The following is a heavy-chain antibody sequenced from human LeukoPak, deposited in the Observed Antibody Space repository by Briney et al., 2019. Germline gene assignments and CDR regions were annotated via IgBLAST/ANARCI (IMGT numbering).Heavy chain of an antibody. J-gene: IGHJ4*02. CDR1: GFTVSSNY. CDR2: IYAGGST. V-gene: IGHV3-66*01. Sequence: GGSLRLSCAASGFTVSSNYMSWVRQAPGKGLEWVSVIYAGGSTHCADSVKGRFTISRDNSKNTLYLQMNSLRAEDTAVYYCAREDYYYDSSGYSSYFDYWGQGTLVTVSS. D-gene: IGHD3-22*01. CDR3: AREDYYYDSSGYSSYFDY.